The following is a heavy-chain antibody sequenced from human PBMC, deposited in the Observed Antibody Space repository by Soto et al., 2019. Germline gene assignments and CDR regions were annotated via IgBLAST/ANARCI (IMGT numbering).Heavy chain of an antibody. CDR1: GGSISSGACY. V-gene: IGHV4-30-4*01. Sequence: PSETLSLTCTVSGGSISSGACYWSWILQPPREDLEWSGYIYYSGICYYNPSLKSRVTLLVATSKNLFSLKLSSVTAADTPVYSCARLPGNDIYYYYGMHVGGQGTTVTVSS. D-gene: IGHD1-1*01. CDR3: ARLPGNDIYYYYGMHV. CDR2: IYYSGIC. J-gene: IGHJ6*02.